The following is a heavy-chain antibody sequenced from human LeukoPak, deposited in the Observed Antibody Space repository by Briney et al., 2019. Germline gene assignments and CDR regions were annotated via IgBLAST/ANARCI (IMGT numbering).Heavy chain of an antibody. CDR2: IHYSGST. CDR1: GGSITNYY. Sequence: SETLSLTCTASGGSITNYYWTWIRQPPGKGLEWIGYIHYSGSTNYNPSLKSRVTISVDTSKNQFSLKLSSVTAADTAVYYCARASVTYYYYYYMDVWGKGTTVTVSS. CDR3: ARASVTYYYYYYMDV. V-gene: IGHV4-59*01. J-gene: IGHJ6*03. D-gene: IGHD4-11*01.